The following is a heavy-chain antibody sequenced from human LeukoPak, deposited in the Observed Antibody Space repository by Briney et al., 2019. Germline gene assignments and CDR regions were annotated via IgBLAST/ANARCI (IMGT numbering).Heavy chain of an antibody. J-gene: IGHJ4*02. Sequence: PGGSLRLSCAASGFTFSSYGMHWVRQAPGKGLEWVAVISYDGSNKYYADSVKGRFTISRDNSKNTLYLQMNSLRAEDTAVYYCAKDRGRISIFGVVSPRSYFDYWGQGTLVTVSS. CDR3: AKDRGRISIFGVVSPRSYFDY. CDR2: ISYDGSNK. V-gene: IGHV3-30*18. D-gene: IGHD3-3*01. CDR1: GFTFSSYG.